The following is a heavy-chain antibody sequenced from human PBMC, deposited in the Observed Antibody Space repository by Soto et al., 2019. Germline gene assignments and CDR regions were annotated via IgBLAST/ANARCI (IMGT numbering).Heavy chain of an antibody. J-gene: IGHJ4*02. D-gene: IGHD6-19*01. CDR1: RYSINNNNW. V-gene: IGHV4-4*01. Sequence: TLSLTCDVSRYSINNNNWWSWVRQPPGGGLEWIGELHHGGSTNYNPSLESRVAISVDRSNNQFSLELRSVTAADTAVYFCARQNPYSSGSYYFDVWGQGTLVTVSS. CDR2: LHHGGST. CDR3: ARQNPYSSGSYYFDV.